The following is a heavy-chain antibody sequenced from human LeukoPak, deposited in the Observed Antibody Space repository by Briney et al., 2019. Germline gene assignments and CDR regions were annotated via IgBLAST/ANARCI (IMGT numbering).Heavy chain of an antibody. V-gene: IGHV3-33*01. D-gene: IGHD6-19*01. CDR2: IWYDGSNK. Sequence: GGSLRLSCAASGXTFSSYGVHWVRQAPGKGLEWVAVIWYDGSNKYYADSVKGRFTISRDNSKNTLYLQMNSLRAEDTAVYYCAGSIAVAGTIDYWGQGTLVTVSS. CDR3: AGSIAVAGTIDY. CDR1: GXTFSSYG. J-gene: IGHJ4*02.